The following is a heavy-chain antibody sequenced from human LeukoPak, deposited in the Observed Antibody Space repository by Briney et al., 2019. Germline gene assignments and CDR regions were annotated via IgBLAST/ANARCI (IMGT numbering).Heavy chain of an antibody. V-gene: IGHV3-23*01. D-gene: IGHD5-24*01. Sequence: PGGSLRLSCAASGFTFSSYEMNWVRQAPGKGLEWVSAISGSGGSTYYADSVKGRFTISRDNSKNTLYLQMNSLRAEDTAVYYCARRPKHRRDGYPNWFDPWGQGTLVTVSS. CDR2: ISGSGGST. CDR1: GFTFSSYE. J-gene: IGHJ5*02. CDR3: ARRPKHRRDGYPNWFDP.